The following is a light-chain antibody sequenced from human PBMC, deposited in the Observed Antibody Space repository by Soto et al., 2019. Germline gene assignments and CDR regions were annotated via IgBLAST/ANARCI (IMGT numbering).Light chain of an antibody. J-gene: IGKJ5*01. CDR1: QSVSSY. Sequence: EIVLTQSPATLSLSPGETATLSCRASQSVSSYLAWYQQKPGQAPRLLIYDASNRATGIPARFSGSGSGTDFTLTISSLEPEDFAVYYCQQRSNWPPITFGQGTRLESK. CDR2: DAS. CDR3: QQRSNWPPIT. V-gene: IGKV3-11*01.